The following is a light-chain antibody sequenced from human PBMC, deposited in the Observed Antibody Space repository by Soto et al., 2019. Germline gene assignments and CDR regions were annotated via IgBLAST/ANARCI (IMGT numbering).Light chain of an antibody. CDR1: SSDVGGYKY. CDR2: DVS. V-gene: IGLV2-14*03. J-gene: IGLJ1*01. Sequence: QSALTQPASVSGSPGQSITISCTGSSSDVGGYKYVSWYQQHPGKAPKLMIYDVSNRPSGVSDRFSGSKSGNTASLTISGLQSDDEADYYCSSYTSSNSYVFGTGTKVTVL. CDR3: SSYTSSNSYV.